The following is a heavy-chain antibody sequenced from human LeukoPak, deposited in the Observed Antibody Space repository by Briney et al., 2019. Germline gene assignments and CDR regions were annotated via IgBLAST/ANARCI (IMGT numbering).Heavy chain of an antibody. Sequence: SETLSLTCAVYGGSFSGYYWSWTRQPPGKGLEWIGEINHSGSTNYNPSLKSRVTISVDTSKNQFSLKLSSVTAADTAVYYCARVGSSWYWSWFDPWGQGTLVTVSS. V-gene: IGHV4-34*01. CDR2: INHSGST. CDR1: GGSFSGYY. J-gene: IGHJ5*02. D-gene: IGHD6-13*01. CDR3: ARVGSSWYWSWFDP.